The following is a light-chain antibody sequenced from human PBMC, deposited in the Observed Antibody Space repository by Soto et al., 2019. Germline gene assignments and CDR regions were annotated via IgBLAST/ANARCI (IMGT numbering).Light chain of an antibody. J-gene: IGLJ1*01. CDR3: SSYAGTNNYV. CDR1: SSDVGGYNF. Sequence: QSALTQPPSASGSPGQSVTISCTGTSSDVGGYNFVSWYQQHPGKAPKLMIYEVTKRPSGVPDRFSASKSGTTASLTVSGLQAEDEADYYCSSYAGTNNYVFGTGTKPPS. V-gene: IGLV2-8*01. CDR2: EVT.